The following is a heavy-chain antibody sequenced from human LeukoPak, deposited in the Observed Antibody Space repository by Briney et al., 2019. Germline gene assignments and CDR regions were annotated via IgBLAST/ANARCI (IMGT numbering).Heavy chain of an antibody. CDR3: AKESRLGGASGSHHFDY. CDR2: IYTRGNT. J-gene: IGHJ4*02. V-gene: IGHV4-4*07. D-gene: IGHD3-10*01. Sequence: SETLSLTCTVSGAPVNFYYLSWIRHSAEKGLEWIARIYTRGNTNYNPSLKSRVTLSVDTSRNQFSLMLSSVTGADTAVYYCAKESRLGGASGSHHFDYWGQGVLVTVSS. CDR1: GAPVNFYY.